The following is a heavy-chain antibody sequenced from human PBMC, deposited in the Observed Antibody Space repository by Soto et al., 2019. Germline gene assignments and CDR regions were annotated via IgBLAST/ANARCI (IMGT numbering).Heavy chain of an antibody. J-gene: IGHJ5*02. Sequence: SETLSLTCTVSGGSISSYYWSWIRQPPGKGLEWIGYIYYSGSTNYNPSLKSRVTISVDTSKNQFSLKLSSVTAADTAVYYCARGGDCSSTSCYAWDNWFDPWGQGTLVTVSS. CDR3: ARGGDCSSTSCYAWDNWFDP. D-gene: IGHD2-2*01. V-gene: IGHV4-59*01. CDR2: IYYSGST. CDR1: GGSISSYY.